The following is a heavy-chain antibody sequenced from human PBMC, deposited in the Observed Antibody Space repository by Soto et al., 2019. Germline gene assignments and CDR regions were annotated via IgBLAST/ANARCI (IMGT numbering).Heavy chain of an antibody. V-gene: IGHV1-46*01. CDR3: ARLGYVTEWRFDP. D-gene: IGHD2-15*01. CDR1: GYTFTTYH. CDR2: IDPSDGST. Sequence: QVQLVQSGAEVKKPGASVKVSCKASGYTFTTYHMHWVRQTPGQGLDWMGIIDPSDGSTNYAQKCQGRVTMTRDTSTSTVHMELSSLRSEDTAVYYCARLGYVTEWRFDPWGQGHLVTVSS. J-gene: IGHJ5*02.